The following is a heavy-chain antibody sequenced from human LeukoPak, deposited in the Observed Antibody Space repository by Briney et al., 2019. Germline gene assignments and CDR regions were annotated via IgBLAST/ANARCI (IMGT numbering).Heavy chain of an antibody. V-gene: IGHV3-21*01. Sequence: GGSLRLSCAASGFTFSSYSMNWVRQAPGKGLEWVSSISSSSSYIYYADSVKGRFTISRDNAKNSLYLQMNSLRAEDTAVYYCARDRSSGFYAYWGQGTLVTVSS. J-gene: IGHJ4*02. CDR3: ARDRSSGFYAY. D-gene: IGHD3-22*01. CDR2: ISSSSSYI. CDR1: GFTFSSYS.